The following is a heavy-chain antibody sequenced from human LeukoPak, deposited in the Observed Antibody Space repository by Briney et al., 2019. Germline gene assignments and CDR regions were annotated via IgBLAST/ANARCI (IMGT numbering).Heavy chain of an antibody. D-gene: IGHD3-10*01. CDR1: GGSISSGDYY. V-gene: IGHV4-30-4*01. CDR2: IYYSGST. J-gene: IGHJ5*02. CDR3: ALGGLWFGELYWFDP. Sequence: TSQTLSLTCTVSGGSISSGDYYWSWIRQPPGKGLEWIGYIYYSGSTYYNPSLKSRVTISVDTSKNQFSLKLSSVTAADTAVYCCALGGLWFGELYWFDPWGQGTLVTVSS.